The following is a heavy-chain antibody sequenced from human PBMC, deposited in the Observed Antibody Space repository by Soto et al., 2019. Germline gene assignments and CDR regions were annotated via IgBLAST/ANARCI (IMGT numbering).Heavy chain of an antibody. J-gene: IGHJ4*02. CDR2: ISATGGST. Sequence: VGSLRLSCAGSGFTFASYVMTWVRQAPGKGLEWVSSISATGGSTYYAGSVKGRFTISRDNSKNTLYLQMNSLRAEDTAMYYCANAEHPRRSIGFDYWGQGTLVTVSS. D-gene: IGHD3-16*02. V-gene: IGHV3-23*01. CDR3: ANAEHPRRSIGFDY. CDR1: GFTFASYV.